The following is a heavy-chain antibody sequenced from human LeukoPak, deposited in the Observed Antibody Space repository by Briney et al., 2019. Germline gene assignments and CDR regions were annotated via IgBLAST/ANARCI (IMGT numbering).Heavy chain of an antibody. J-gene: IGHJ6*02. D-gene: IGHD5-18*01. Sequence: GGSLRLSCAASGFTFDNYGMSWVRQAPGKRLEWVSGINWNGGSTGYADSVKGRFTISRDYAKNSLYLQMNSLRAEDTAVYYCARGRPVDTSMALPNYYYYGMDVCGQGTTATVSS. CDR2: INWNGGST. V-gene: IGHV3-20*04. CDR1: GFTFDNYG. CDR3: ARGRPVDTSMALPNYYYYGMDV.